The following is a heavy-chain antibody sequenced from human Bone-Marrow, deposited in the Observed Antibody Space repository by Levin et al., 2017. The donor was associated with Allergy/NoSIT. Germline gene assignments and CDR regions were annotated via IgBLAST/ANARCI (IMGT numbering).Heavy chain of an antibody. CDR1: GFTFSNYG. Sequence: LSLTCAASGFTFSNYGMHWVRQAPGKGLEWVAVISDDGSNKYYPDSVKGRFTVSRDNSKNTLYLQMNSLRAEDTAVYYCAKAKMDTAMGSAFDIWGQGTMVTVSS. V-gene: IGHV3-30*18. J-gene: IGHJ3*02. D-gene: IGHD5-18*01. CDR2: ISDDGSNK. CDR3: AKAKMDTAMGSAFDI.